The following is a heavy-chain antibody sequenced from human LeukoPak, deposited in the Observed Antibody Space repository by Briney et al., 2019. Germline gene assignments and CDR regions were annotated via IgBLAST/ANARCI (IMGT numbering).Heavy chain of an antibody. Sequence: PGGSLRLSCAASGFTFSSYSMNWVRQAPGKGLEWVSYISSSSSTIYYADSVKGRFTISRDNAKNSLYLQMNSLRAEDTAVYYCARDSTMVRGVSEDYWGQGTLVTVSS. V-gene: IGHV3-48*04. CDR1: GFTFSSYS. CDR2: ISSSSSTI. D-gene: IGHD3-10*01. J-gene: IGHJ4*02. CDR3: ARDSTMVRGVSEDY.